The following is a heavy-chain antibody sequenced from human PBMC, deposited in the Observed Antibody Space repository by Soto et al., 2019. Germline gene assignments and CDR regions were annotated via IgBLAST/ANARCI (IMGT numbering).Heavy chain of an antibody. CDR3: ARASMVREFISDYCDN. D-gene: IGHD3-10*01. CDR1: GGACSTHA. J-gene: IGHJ4*02. V-gene: IGHV1-69*01. CDR2: LLPIFGTA. Sequence: QVQLVQSGAEVKKPGSSVKVSCKASGGACSTHAIVWVRQAPGQGLEGMGGLLPIFGTANYAQKFQGRVTITADESTSTVYMELSSLRSEDTAVYYCARASMVREFISDYCDNGGQGPLVSVSS.